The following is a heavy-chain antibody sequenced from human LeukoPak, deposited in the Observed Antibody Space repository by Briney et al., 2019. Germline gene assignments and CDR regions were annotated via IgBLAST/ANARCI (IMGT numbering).Heavy chain of an antibody. CDR2: FDPEDGET. D-gene: IGHD6-13*01. CDR3: ATVEVAAAGFYYFDY. V-gene: IGHV1-24*01. CDR1: GYTLTELS. J-gene: IGHJ4*02. Sequence: ASVKVSCKVSGYTLTELSVHWVRQAPGKGLEWMGGFDPEDGETIYAQKFQGRVTMTEDTSTDTAYMELSSLRSEDTAVYYCATVEVAAAGFYYFDYWGQGTLVTVSS.